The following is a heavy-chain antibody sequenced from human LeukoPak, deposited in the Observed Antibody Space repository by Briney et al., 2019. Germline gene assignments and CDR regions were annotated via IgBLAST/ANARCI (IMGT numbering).Heavy chain of an antibody. CDR3: ARVPPSSGWYGYYYYMGV. Sequence: SETLSLTCTVSGGSISSGSYYWSWIRQPAGKGLEWIGRIYTSGSTNYNPSLKSRVTISVDTSKNQFSLKLSSVTAADTAVYYCARVPPSSGWYGYYYYMGVWGKGTTVTISS. J-gene: IGHJ6*03. CDR2: IYTSGST. V-gene: IGHV4-61*02. CDR1: GGSISSGSYY. D-gene: IGHD6-19*01.